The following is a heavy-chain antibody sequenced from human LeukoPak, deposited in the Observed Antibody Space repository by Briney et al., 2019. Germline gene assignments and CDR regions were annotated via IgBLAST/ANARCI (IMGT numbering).Heavy chain of an antibody. J-gene: IGHJ6*02. CDR3: ATAGGYGGSYRSYYYYAMDV. V-gene: IGHV1-24*01. Sequence: ASVKVSCKVSGYTLTELSMHWVRQAPGKGLEWMGGFDPEDGETIYAQKFQGRVTMTEDTSTDTAYMELSSLRSEDTAVYYCATAGGYGGSYRSYYYYAMDVWAKGPRSPSP. D-gene: IGHD1-26*01. CDR1: GYTLTELS. CDR2: FDPEDGET.